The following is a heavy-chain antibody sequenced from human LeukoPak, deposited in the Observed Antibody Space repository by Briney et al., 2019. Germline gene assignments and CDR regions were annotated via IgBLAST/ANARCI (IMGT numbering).Heavy chain of an antibody. D-gene: IGHD3-16*02. CDR1: GFSVGSHY. J-gene: IGHJ4*02. V-gene: IGHV3-66*01. Sequence: GGSLRLSCAASGFSVGSHYMTWVRQAPGQGQEWVSVIYIDGSTYYADSVEGRFTISRDNAKNSLYLQMNSLRAEDTAVYYCAREGMITFGGVIAAFDYWGQGTLVTVSS. CDR2: IYIDGST. CDR3: AREGMITFGGVIAAFDY.